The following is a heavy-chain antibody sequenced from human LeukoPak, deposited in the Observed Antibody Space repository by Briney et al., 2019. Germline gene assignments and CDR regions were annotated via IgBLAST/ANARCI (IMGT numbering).Heavy chain of an antibody. J-gene: IGHJ4*02. Sequence: GGSLRLSCAASGFTFSSYAMSWVRQAPGKGLEWVSGINNNNGNTYYADSVKGRFTISRDNSKNTLYLQMNSLRAEDTAVYYCAKDCRITGTTWGQGTLVTVSS. V-gene: IGHV3-23*01. CDR3: AKDCRITGTT. CDR2: INNNNGNT. CDR1: GFTFSSYA. D-gene: IGHD1-7*01.